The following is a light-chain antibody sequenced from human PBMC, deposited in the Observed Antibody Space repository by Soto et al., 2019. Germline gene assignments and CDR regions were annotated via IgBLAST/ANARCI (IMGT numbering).Light chain of an antibody. V-gene: IGKV3-11*01. CDR2: GAS. CDR1: QSLSSN. Sequence: IVMTQSPATLSVSTGGRAPLTCRASQSLSSNLAWYQQRPGQAPRLLIYGASTRATGIPARFSGSGSGTDFTLTISSLEPEDFAVYYCQQRSNWPSTFGQGTRLEIK. CDR3: QQRSNWPST. J-gene: IGKJ5*01.